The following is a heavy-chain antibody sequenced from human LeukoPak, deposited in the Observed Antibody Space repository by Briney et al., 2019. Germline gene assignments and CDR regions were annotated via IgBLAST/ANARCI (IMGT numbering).Heavy chain of an antibody. Sequence: PSETLSLTCAVYGVSFSGYYWSWIRQPPGKGLEWIGEINHSGSTNYNPSLKSRVTISVDTSKNEFSLKLSSVTAADTAVYYCARGGRSEYFGSGSHDYWGQGTLVTVSS. CDR2: INHSGST. V-gene: IGHV4-34*01. CDR3: ARGGRSEYFGSGSHDY. J-gene: IGHJ4*02. D-gene: IGHD3-10*01. CDR1: GVSFSGYY.